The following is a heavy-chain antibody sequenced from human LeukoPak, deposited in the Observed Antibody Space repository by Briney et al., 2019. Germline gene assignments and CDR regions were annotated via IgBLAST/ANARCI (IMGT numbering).Heavy chain of an antibody. Sequence: GKSLRLSCGASGFSFNTYGIHWVRQALGKGLEWVAVTWYDGSIEYYADSVKGRFTISRDNSKNTVYLQMNSLRAEDTAVYYCAKVTGYNDYWGQGTLVTVSS. D-gene: IGHD1-20*01. CDR3: AKVTGYNDY. V-gene: IGHV3-33*06. CDR2: TWYDGSIE. CDR1: GFSFNTYG. J-gene: IGHJ4*02.